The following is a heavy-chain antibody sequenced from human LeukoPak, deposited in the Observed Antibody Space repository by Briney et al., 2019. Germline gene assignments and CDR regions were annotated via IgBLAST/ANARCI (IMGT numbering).Heavy chain of an antibody. CDR2: INPSGGST. J-gene: IGHJ4*02. CDR1: GYTFTSYY. CDR3: ARVAVGATLEH. Sequence: ASVKVSCKSSGYTFTSYYMYWVRQAPGQGLEWMGIINPSGGSTSYAQKFQGRVTMTRDTSTSTVYMELSSLRSEDTAVYFCARVAVGATLEHWGQGTLVTVSS. V-gene: IGHV1-46*01. D-gene: IGHD1-26*01.